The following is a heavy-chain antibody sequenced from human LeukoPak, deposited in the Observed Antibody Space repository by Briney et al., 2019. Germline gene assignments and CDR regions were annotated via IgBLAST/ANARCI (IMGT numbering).Heavy chain of an antibody. CDR2: ISYDGFNK. V-gene: IGHV3-30*18. CDR1: GFSLSRYW. Sequence: GGSLRLSCAASGFSLSRYWMSWVRQAPGKGLEWVAFISYDGFNKNYVDSVKGRFTISRDNSKNTLYLQMNSLREEDTSVYYCWKQVPTCSFYYYYGMDVWGQGTTVTVSS. D-gene: IGHD5-12*01. CDR3: WKQVPTCSFYYYYGMDV. J-gene: IGHJ6*02.